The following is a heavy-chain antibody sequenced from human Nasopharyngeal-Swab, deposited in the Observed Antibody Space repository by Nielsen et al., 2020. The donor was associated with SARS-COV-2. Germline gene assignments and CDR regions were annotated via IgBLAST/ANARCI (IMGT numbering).Heavy chain of an antibody. J-gene: IGHJ3*02. CDR1: GFTFSNYA. CDR2: IWHDGSNK. V-gene: IGHV3-33*01. CDR3: ARDLTPMVIIYAFDM. D-gene: IGHD5-18*01. Sequence: GGSLRLSCAASGFTFSNYAMHWVRQAPGKGLEWVAVIWHDGSNKYYADSVKGRFTISRDNSKNTLYLQMNSLRAEDTAVYYCARDLTPMVIIYAFDMWGQGTMVPSPQ.